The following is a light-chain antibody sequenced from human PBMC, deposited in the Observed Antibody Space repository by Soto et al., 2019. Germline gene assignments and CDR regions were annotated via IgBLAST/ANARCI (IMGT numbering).Light chain of an antibody. CDR3: QHYRSYST. J-gene: IGKJ1*01. CDR1: QSIEDL. CDR2: RAS. V-gene: IGKV1-5*03. Sequence: DIQMTQSPATLSASVGDRVTITCRASQSIEDLLAWYQQKPGIAPKLLVYRASTLDSGVPSRFSGSGSGTEFTLTINSLQPDDVASYFRQHYRSYSTFGQGTKVEI.